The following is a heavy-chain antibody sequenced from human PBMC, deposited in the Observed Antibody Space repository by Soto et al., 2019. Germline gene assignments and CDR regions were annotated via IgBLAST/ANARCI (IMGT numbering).Heavy chain of an antibody. CDR2: INHSGRV. D-gene: IGHD3-22*01. V-gene: IGHV4-34*01. Sequence: NPSETLSLTCAVYGGSFSGHSWTWIRQSPGKGLEWIGDINHSGRVNYSPSLKSRATISLDTSKNQFSLTLSAVTAADTAMYYCSTRAYDTNGYYRFDPWGQGTLVTVSS. CDR1: GGSFSGHS. CDR3: STRAYDTNGYYRFDP. J-gene: IGHJ5*01.